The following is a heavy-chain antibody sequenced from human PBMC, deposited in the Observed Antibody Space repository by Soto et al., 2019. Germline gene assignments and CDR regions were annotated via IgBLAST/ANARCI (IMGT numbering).Heavy chain of an antibody. CDR3: ASTIFGGFTHSSYIDV. Sequence: EVQLVESGGGLVQPGGSLRLSCAASGFTFSSYWMSWVRQAPEKGLEWVANIKQDGNDLYFVDFVKGRFTIPRDNAKNSPYLQMGSLGADDAVVYYGASTIFGGFTHSSYIDVWGKGTTVTGS. D-gene: IGHD3-3*01. J-gene: IGHJ6*03. CDR2: IKQDGNDL. CDR1: GFTFSSYW. V-gene: IGHV3-7*01.